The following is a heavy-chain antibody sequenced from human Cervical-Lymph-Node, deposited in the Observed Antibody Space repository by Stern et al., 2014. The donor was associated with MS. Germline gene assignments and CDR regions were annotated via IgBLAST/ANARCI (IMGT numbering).Heavy chain of an antibody. CDR1: GGTFSSYA. J-gene: IGHJ3*02. V-gene: IGHV1-69*01. CDR3: ATCTLSGSDAFDI. D-gene: IGHD1-26*01. Sequence: QVQLGQSGAEVKKPGSSVKVSCKASGGTFSSYAISWVRQAPGQGLEWRGGIIRIFGTANYAQKFQGRVTITADESTSTADMELSSLRSEDTAVYYCATCTLSGSDAFDIWGQGTMVTVSS. CDR2: IIRIFGTA.